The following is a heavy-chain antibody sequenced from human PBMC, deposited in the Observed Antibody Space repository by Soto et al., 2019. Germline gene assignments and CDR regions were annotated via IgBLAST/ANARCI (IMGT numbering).Heavy chain of an antibody. V-gene: IGHV1-18*01. D-gene: IGHD2-2*01. J-gene: IGHJ4*02. CDR3: AREMGINIVVVPAARSYFDY. CDR2: ISAYNGNT. CDR1: GYTFTSYG. Sequence: ASVKVSCKASGYTFTSYGISWVRQAPGQGLEWMGWISAYNGNTNYAQKLQGRVTMTTDTSTSTAYMELRSLRSDDTAVYYCAREMGINIVVVPAARSYFDYWGQGTLVTVPQ.